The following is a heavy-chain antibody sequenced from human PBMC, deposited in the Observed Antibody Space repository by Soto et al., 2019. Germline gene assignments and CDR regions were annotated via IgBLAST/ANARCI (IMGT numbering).Heavy chain of an antibody. CDR2: IYYSGST. V-gene: IGHV4-31*03. J-gene: IGHJ4*02. D-gene: IGHD3-10*01. CDR3: ARDISNYGSGSYSMGHFDY. Sequence: QVQLQESGPGLVKPSQTLSLTCTVSGGSISSGGYYWSWIRQHPGKGLEWIGYIYYSGSTYYNPSLKSRVTISVDTSKNQFALKLSSVTAADTAVYYCARDISNYGSGSYSMGHFDYWGQGTLVTVSS. CDR1: GGSISSGGYY.